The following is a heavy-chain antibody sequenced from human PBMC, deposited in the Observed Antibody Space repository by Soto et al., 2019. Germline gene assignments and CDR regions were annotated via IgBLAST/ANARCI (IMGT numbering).Heavy chain of an antibody. V-gene: IGHV1-8*01. J-gene: IGHJ6*03. D-gene: IGHD1-20*01. CDR2: MNPNGGNT. Sequence: ASVKVSCKASGYTFTSYDINWVRQATGQGLEWMGWMNPNGGNTGYAQKFQGRVTMTRNTSISTAYMELSSLRSEDTAVYYCALTGTTPDYYYYYMDVWGKGTTVTVSS. CDR3: ALTGTTPDYYYYYMDV. CDR1: GYTFTSYD.